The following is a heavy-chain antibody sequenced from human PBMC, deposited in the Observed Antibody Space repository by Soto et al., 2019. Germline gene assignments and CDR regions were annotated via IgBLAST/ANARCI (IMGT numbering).Heavy chain of an antibody. V-gene: IGHV1-18*04. CDR2: ISAYNGAT. CDR3: ARVRFALQKMNYFDL. CDR1: GYTFSNYG. Sequence: GASVKVSCKASGYTFSNYGISWVRQAPGQGPEWMGWISAYNGATNYAQSFQGRVTLTTYTSTTTAYMELRSLTSDDTAVYYCARVRFALQKMNYFDLWGQGTMVAVYS. J-gene: IGHJ4*02. D-gene: IGHD3-16*01.